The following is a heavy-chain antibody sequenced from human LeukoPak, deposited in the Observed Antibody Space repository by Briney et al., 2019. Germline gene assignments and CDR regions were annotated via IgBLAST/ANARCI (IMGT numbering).Heavy chain of an antibody. D-gene: IGHD6-6*01. CDR2: ISSSSSSI. V-gene: IGHV3-21*05. CDR1: GFTFSSYS. J-gene: IGHJ4*02. CDR3: ARQGIAARSSFDY. Sequence: GGSLRLSCSASGFTFSSYSMNWVRQAPGKGLEWVSYISSSSSSIYYADSVKGRFTISRDNAKNSLYLQMNSLRAEDTAVYYCARQGIAARSSFDYWGQGTLVTVSS.